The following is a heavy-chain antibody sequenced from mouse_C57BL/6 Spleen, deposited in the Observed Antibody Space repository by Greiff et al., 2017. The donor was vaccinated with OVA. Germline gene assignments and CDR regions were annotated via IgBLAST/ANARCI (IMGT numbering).Heavy chain of an antibody. V-gene: IGHV1-64*01. CDR2: IHPNSGST. CDR3: ARYGEVDWDFDD. J-gene: IGHJ1*03. CDR1: GYTFTSYW. D-gene: IGHD1-1*01. Sequence: QVQLQQPGAELVKPGASVKLSCKASGYTFTSYWMHWVKQRPGQGLEWIGMIHPNSGSTNYNEKFKSKATLTVDKSSSTAYMQLSSLTSEDSAVYYCARYGEVDWDFDDWGTGTTVTVSS.